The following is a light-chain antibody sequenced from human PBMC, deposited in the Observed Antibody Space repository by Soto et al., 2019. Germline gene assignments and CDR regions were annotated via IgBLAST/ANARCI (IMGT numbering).Light chain of an antibody. Sequence: QSALTQPASVSGSPGQSITISCTGTSSDVGGYNYVSWYQQHPGKAPKLMIYEVSNRPSGVSDRFSGSKSANTASLTISGLQPEDEADYYCSSYTSSNTLLFGGGTQLTVL. V-gene: IGLV2-14*01. J-gene: IGLJ2*01. CDR2: EVS. CDR3: SSYTSSNTLL. CDR1: SSDVGGYNY.